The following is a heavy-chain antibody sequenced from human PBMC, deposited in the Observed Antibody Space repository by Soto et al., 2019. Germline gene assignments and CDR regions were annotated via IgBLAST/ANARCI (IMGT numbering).Heavy chain of an antibody. J-gene: IGHJ6*02. CDR2: ISTSGDKT. Sequence: GGSLRLSCAASGFTFSIYAISWVRQAPGKGLEWLSAISTSGDKTYYADSVEGRFTISRDNSKDTLYFQMYSLGVDDKAVHDCAWPCYEDLVITYGMDVWGQGTTVTV. V-gene: IGHV3-23*01. CDR1: GFTFSIYA. D-gene: IGHD2-2*01. CDR3: AWPCYEDLVITYGMDV.